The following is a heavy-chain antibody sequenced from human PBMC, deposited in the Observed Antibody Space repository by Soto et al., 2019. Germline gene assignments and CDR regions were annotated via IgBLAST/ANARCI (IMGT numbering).Heavy chain of an antibody. J-gene: IGHJ4*02. D-gene: IGHD7-27*01. V-gene: IGHV3-33*01. CDR2: IWYDGSNK. CDR3: ARSPITGDLHFDY. CDR1: GFTFSSYG. Sequence: PGGSLRLSCAAYGFTFSSYGMHWVRQAPGKGLEWVAVIWYDGSNKYYADSVKGRFTISRDNSKNTLYLQMNSLRAEDTAVYYCARSPITGDLHFDYWGQGTLVTVSS.